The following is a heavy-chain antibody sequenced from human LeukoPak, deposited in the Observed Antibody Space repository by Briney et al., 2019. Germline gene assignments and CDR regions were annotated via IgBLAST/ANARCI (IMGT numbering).Heavy chain of an antibody. Sequence: SETLSLTCTVSGGSISSYYWSWIRQPPGKGLEWIGYIYYSGSTNYNPSLESRVTISVDTSKNQFSLKLSSVTAADTAVYYCARGKSLRFLEWLDYGMDVWGQGTTVTVSS. CDR1: GGSISSYY. CDR3: ARGKSLRFLEWLDYGMDV. V-gene: IGHV4-59*08. D-gene: IGHD3-3*01. J-gene: IGHJ6*02. CDR2: IYYSGST.